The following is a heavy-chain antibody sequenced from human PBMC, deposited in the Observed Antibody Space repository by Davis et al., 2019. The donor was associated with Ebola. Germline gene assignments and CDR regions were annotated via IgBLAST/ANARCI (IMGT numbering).Heavy chain of an antibody. CDR3: AKDEELQFGMDV. J-gene: IGHJ6*02. D-gene: IGHD5-24*01. CDR2: IYGSGST. CDR1: GFSVSTNF. Sequence: GESLKISCAAYGFSVSTNFIHWVRQAPGRGLEWVALIYGSGSTYYADSVKGRFTISRDDLKNTVDVQMNSLRVEDSAIYYCAKDEELQFGMDVWGQGTTVTVSS. V-gene: IGHV3-53*01.